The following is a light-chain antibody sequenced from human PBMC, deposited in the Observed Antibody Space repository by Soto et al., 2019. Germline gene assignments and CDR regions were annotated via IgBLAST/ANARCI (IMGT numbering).Light chain of an antibody. CDR2: GAS. J-gene: IGKJ5*01. V-gene: IGKV1-39*01. Sequence: DIQVTQSPSSLSASVGDRVSITCRASQSIRSNVNWFQQKPGEVPKILIYGASNLQSGVPSRFSGSGTGTDFTLTISNVQPEDFATYYCKQSYDHPLTFGQGTRLEI. CDR1: QSIRSN. CDR3: KQSYDHPLT.